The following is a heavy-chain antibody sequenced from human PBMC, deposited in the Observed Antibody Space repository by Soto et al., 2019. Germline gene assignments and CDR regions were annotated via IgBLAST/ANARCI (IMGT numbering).Heavy chain of an antibody. CDR2: ISAYNGNT. V-gene: IGHV1-18*01. CDR3: ATRQEGAVAGRYFDL. Sequence: QVQLVQSGAEVKKPGASVKVSCKASGYTFTSYGISWVRQAPGQGLEWMGWISAYNGNTNYAQKLQGRVTMTTDTSTSTAYMELRSLRADDTAVYYCATRQEGAVAGRYFDLWGRGTLVTVSS. D-gene: IGHD6-19*01. CDR1: GYTFTSYG. J-gene: IGHJ2*01.